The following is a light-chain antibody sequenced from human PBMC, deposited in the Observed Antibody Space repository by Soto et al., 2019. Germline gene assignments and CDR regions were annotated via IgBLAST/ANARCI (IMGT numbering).Light chain of an antibody. J-gene: IGKJ1*01. V-gene: IGKV3-20*01. CDR2: GAS. CDR3: QQYGSSPRT. CDR1: QSVSSN. Sequence: EIVMTQSPATLSVSPGERATLSCRASQSVSSNLVWYQQKPGQAPRLLIYGASSRATAIPDRFSGSGSGTDFTLTISRLEPEDFAVYYCQQYGSSPRTFGQGTKVDIK.